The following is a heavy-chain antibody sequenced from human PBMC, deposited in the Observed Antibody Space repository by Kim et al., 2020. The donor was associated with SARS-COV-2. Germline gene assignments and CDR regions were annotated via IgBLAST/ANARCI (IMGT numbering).Heavy chain of an antibody. D-gene: IGHD2-2*01. CDR3: ARDVVVVPAANAFDI. J-gene: IGHJ3*02. V-gene: IGHV1-46*01. Sequence: AQKFKGGVTMTRETSASTCYLELSSLRSEDTAVYYCARDVVVVPAANAFDIWGQGTMVTVSS.